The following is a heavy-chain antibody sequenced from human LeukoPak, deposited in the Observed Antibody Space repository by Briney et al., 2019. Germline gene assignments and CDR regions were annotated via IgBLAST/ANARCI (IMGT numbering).Heavy chain of an antibody. CDR3: ARATAVDTAMVQEVYMDV. Sequence: GGSLRLSCAASGFTFSSYAMSWVRQAPGKGLEWFSAIIVSGGSTYYADSVKGRFTISRDNSKNTLYLQMNSLRAEDTAVYYCARATAVDTAMVQEVYMDVWGKGTTVTVSS. V-gene: IGHV3-23*01. J-gene: IGHJ6*03. D-gene: IGHD5-18*01. CDR1: GFTFSSYA. CDR2: IIVSGGST.